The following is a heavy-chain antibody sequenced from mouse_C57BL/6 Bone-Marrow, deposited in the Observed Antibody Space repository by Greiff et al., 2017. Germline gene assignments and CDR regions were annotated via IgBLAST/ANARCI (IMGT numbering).Heavy chain of an antibody. V-gene: IGHV5-4*01. Sequence: DVMLVESGGGLVKPGGSLKLSCAASGFTFSSYAMSWVRQTPEKRLEWVATISDGGSYTYYPDNVKGRFTISRDNAKNNLYLQMSHLKSEDTAMYYCARDLIYDGYYYDYWGQGTTLTVSS. D-gene: IGHD2-3*01. CDR3: ARDLIYDGYYYDY. CDR2: ISDGGSYT. CDR1: GFTFSSYA. J-gene: IGHJ2*01.